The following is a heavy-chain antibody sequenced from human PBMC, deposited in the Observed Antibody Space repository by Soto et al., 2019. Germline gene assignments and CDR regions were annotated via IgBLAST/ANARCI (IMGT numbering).Heavy chain of an antibody. Sequence: GASVKVSCKASGGTFSNYAIAWVRQAPGQGLEWMGWISAYNGNTNYAQKLQGRVTMTTDTSTSTAYMELRSLRSDDTAVYYCARKAVAGNFDYWGQGTLVTVSS. V-gene: IGHV1-18*01. J-gene: IGHJ4*02. D-gene: IGHD6-19*01. CDR2: ISAYNGNT. CDR3: ARKAVAGNFDY. CDR1: GGTFSNYA.